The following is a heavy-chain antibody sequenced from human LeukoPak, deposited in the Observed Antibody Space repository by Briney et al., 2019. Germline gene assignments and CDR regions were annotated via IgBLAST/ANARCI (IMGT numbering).Heavy chain of an antibody. CDR2: IKFDGSAK. CDR3: AELGITMIGGV. V-gene: IGHV3-7*01. J-gene: IGHJ6*04. CDR1: GFTFSSSW. D-gene: IGHD3-10*02. Sequence: PGGSLRLSCTVSGFTFSSSWMSWVRQAPGKGLEWVADIKFDGSAKFFVDSVKGRFTISRDNAKNSVYLQMDSLRAEDTAVYYCAELGITMIGGVWGKGTTVTISS.